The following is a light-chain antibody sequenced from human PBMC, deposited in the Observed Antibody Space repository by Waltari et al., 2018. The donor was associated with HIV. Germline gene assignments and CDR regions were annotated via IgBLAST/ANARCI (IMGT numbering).Light chain of an antibody. CDR1: TLSKQY. V-gene: IGLV3-25*03. CDR2: KDT. J-gene: IGLJ2*01. CDR3: QSSDNSEHMI. Sequence: SSELTQPPSVSVSPGQTARISCSGDTLSKQYAYWYQQKPGQAPVVVIIKDTGRPSGIPERVSGSSSGTTVTLTIRGVQAEDEADYYCQSSDNSEHMIFGGGTKLTVL.